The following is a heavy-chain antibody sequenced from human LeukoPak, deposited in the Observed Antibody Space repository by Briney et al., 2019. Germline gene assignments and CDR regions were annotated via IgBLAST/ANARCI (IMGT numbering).Heavy chain of an antibody. CDR2: INPNSGGT. Sequence: ASVKVSCKASGYTFTGYYMHRVRQAPGQGLEWMGWINPNSGGTNYAQKFQGRVTMTRDTSISTAYMELSRLRSDDTAVYYCARAAHGGVRGVPSYWGQGTLVTVSS. CDR1: GYTFTGYY. CDR3: ARAAHGGVRGVPSY. D-gene: IGHD3-10*01. V-gene: IGHV1-2*02. J-gene: IGHJ4*02.